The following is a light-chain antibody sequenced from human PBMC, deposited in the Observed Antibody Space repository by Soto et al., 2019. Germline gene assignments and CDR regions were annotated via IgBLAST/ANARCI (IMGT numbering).Light chain of an antibody. Sequence: EIVMTQSPGTLSVSPGERATLSCAASQSVSSNLAWYQQKPGQAPRLLIYGASTRATGIPARFSGSGSGTEFTLSISSLQSEDFAVYYCQQYHDWVTFGGGTKVDIK. V-gene: IGKV3D-15*01. CDR3: QQYHDWVT. CDR1: QSVSSN. CDR2: GAS. J-gene: IGKJ4*02.